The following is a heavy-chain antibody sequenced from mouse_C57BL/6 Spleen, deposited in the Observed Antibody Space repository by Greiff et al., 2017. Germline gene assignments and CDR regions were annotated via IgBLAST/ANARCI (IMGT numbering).Heavy chain of an antibody. V-gene: IGHV3-6*01. CDR1: GYSITSGYY. CDR2: ISYDGSN. CDR3: ARAYGNYGYYFDY. Sequence: DVQLQESGPGLVKPSQSLSLTCSVTGYSITSGYYWNWIRQFPGNKLEWMGYISYDGSNNYNPSLKNRISITRDTSKNQFFLKLNSVTTEDTATYYCARAYGNYGYYFDYWGQGTTLTVSS. J-gene: IGHJ2*01. D-gene: IGHD2-1*01.